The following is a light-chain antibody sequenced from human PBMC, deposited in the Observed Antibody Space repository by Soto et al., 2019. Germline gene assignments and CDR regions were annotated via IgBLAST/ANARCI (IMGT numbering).Light chain of an antibody. CDR2: EVS. J-gene: IGLJ1*01. CDR3: SSYTSSSTVV. CDR1: SSDVGGYNY. Sequence: QSVLTQPASVSGSPGQSITISRTGTSSDVGGYNYVSWYQQHPGKAPKLMIYEVSQRPSGDSNRFSGSKSGNTASLTISGLQAEDEADYWCSSYTSSSTVVFGTGTKGTVL. V-gene: IGLV2-14*01.